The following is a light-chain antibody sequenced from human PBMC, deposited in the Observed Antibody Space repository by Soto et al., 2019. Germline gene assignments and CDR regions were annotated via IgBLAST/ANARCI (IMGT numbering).Light chain of an antibody. CDR3: LLSYSTARLYD. V-gene: IGLV7-46*01. CDR2: DTS. Sequence: QAVVTQEPSLTVSPGGTVTLTCGSSTGPVTRGHYAYWFQQKPGQAPRALIYDTSNRHSWTPARFSGSLLGDKAALTLSGAQPEDEADYYCLLSYSTARLYDFGTGTKLTVL. J-gene: IGLJ1*01. CDR1: TGPVTRGHY.